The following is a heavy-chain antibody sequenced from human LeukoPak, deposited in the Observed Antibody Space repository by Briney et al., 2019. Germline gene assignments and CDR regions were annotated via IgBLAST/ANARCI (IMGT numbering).Heavy chain of an antibody. V-gene: IGHV3-23*01. J-gene: IGHJ6*03. CDR3: ARGGDGYNYVDYYYYMDV. CDR1: GFTFSTFA. CDR2: IFPSGGEI. Sequence: TGGSLRLSCEASGFTFSTFAMIWVRQPPGKGLEWVSSIFPSGGEIHYADSVRGRFTISRDNSKSTLSLQMNSLRAEDTAVYYCARGGDGYNYVDYYYYMDVWGKGTTVTISS. D-gene: IGHD5-24*01.